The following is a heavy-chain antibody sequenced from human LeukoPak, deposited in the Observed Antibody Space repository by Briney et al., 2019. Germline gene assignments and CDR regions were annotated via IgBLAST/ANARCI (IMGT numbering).Heavy chain of an antibody. J-gene: IGHJ4*02. CDR3: ATSIAVAGTDY. D-gene: IGHD6-19*01. V-gene: IGHV3-7*02. Sequence: SGGSLRLSCAASGFTFSSAWMSWVRQAPGKGLEWVANIKPDGSDKYYVDSVKGRFTISRDNSKNTLYLQMNSLRAEDTAVYYCATSIAVAGTDYWGQGTLVTVSS. CDR1: GFTFSSAW. CDR2: IKPDGSDK.